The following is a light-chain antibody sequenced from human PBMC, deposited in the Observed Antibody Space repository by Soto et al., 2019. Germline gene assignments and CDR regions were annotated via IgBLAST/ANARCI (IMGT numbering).Light chain of an antibody. CDR1: SSDVGSYKF. CDR2: EGS. CDR3: CSYAGSSTLV. J-gene: IGLJ2*01. V-gene: IGLV2-23*01. Sequence: QSALTQPASVSGYPGQSITISCTGTSSDVGSYKFVSWYQQHPGKAPKLMIYEGSKRPSGVSNRFSGSKSGNTASLTISGLQAEDEADYYCCSYAGSSTLVFGGGTKVTVL.